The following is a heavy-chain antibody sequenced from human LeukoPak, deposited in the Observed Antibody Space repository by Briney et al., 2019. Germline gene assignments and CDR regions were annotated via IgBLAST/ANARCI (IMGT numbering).Heavy chain of an antibody. CDR2: IYNGVNT. CDR1: GASVSSASY. Sequence: SETLSLTCTVSGASVSSASYWTWIRQPPGKGVEWIAHIYNGVNTNYNPSLKSRVTISVDTSKNQFSLKLSSVTAADTAVYYCARGSSSWPRLYYYYYYGMDVWGQGTTVTVSS. V-gene: IGHV4-61*01. CDR3: ARGSSSWPRLYYYYYYGMDV. D-gene: IGHD6-13*01. J-gene: IGHJ6*02.